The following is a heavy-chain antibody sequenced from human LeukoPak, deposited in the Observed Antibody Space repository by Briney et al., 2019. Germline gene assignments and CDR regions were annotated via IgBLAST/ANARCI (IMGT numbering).Heavy chain of an antibody. D-gene: IGHD6-19*01. J-gene: IGHJ4*02. CDR2: INPNSGGT. CDR1: GYTFTGYY. Sequence: ASVKVSCKASGYTFTGYYMHWVRQAPGQGLEWIGWINPNSGGTNYAQKFQGRVTMTRDTSISTAYMELSRLRSDDTAVYYCAREIAVAGTFGYWGQGTLVTVSS. CDR3: AREIAVAGTFGY. V-gene: IGHV1-2*02.